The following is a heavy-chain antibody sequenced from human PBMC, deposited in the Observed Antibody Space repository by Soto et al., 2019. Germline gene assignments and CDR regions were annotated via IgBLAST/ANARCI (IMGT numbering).Heavy chain of an antibody. CDR3: AKQGSPHYDSSGSRQKWFDY. Sequence: EVQLLESGGGLVQPGGSLRLSCVASGFTFSSYAMGWVRQAPGKGLEWVSAIGGSGGSTYYPDSVEGRFTISRDNSKNTLYLQMDSLRVEDTAVYYCAKQGSPHYDSSGSRQKWFDYWGQGTLVTVSS. CDR1: GFTFSSYA. D-gene: IGHD3-22*01. CDR2: IGGSGGST. J-gene: IGHJ4*02. V-gene: IGHV3-23*01.